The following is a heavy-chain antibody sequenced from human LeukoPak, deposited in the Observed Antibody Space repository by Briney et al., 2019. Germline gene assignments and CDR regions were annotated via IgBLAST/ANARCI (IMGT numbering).Heavy chain of an antibody. CDR3: ARGGGYQDY. CDR1: GGSMSSHY. CDR2: IYYSGST. V-gene: IGHV4-59*11. J-gene: IGHJ4*02. Sequence: ASETLSLTCTVSGGSMSSHYWSWIRQPPGKGLEWIGYIYYSGSTNYNPSLKSRVTISVDTSKSQFSLKLSSVTAADTAVYYCARGGGYQDYWGQGTLVTVSS. D-gene: IGHD3-22*01.